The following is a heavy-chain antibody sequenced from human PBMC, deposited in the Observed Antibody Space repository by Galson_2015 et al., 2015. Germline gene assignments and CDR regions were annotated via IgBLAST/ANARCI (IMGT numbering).Heavy chain of an antibody. CDR2: TSSDGTNK. CDR3: ASGSCTTTTCYFGVVGMDV. D-gene: IGHD2-2*01. V-gene: IGHV3-30*09. CDR1: GFTLNSYA. J-gene: IGHJ6*02. Sequence: SLRLSCAASGFTLNSYAMHCVRQAPGRGLEWVAVTSSDGTNKYYADSVKGRFAISRDNSNNTLYLQMSSLKPEDTAMYYCASGSCTTTTCYFGVVGMDVWGQGTTVTVSS.